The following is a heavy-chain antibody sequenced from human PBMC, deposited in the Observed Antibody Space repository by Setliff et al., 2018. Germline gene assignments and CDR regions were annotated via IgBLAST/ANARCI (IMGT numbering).Heavy chain of an antibody. V-gene: IGHV4-61*09. CDR1: GGSISEPNYY. CDR2: IYTRGST. Sequence: SETLSLTCTVSGGSISEPNYYWSWIRQPVGKGLEWIGHIYTRGSTNYNPSLRTRVSISVDTSKNHFSLRLSSVTAADTAVYYCARAFDSSGYYGESHTHYFDNWGQGTLVTVSS. D-gene: IGHD3-22*01. J-gene: IGHJ4*02. CDR3: ARAFDSSGYYGESHTHYFDN.